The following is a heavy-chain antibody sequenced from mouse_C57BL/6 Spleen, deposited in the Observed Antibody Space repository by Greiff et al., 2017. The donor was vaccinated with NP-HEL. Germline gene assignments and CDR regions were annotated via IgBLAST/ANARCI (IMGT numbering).Heavy chain of an antibody. CDR2: IYPGSGNT. CDR1: GYSFTSYY. D-gene: IGHD2-5*01. V-gene: IGHV1-66*01. J-gene: IGHJ3*01. CDR3: ARRGSNYGAWFAY. Sequence: QVQLKQSGPELVKPGASVKISCKASGYSFTSYYIHWVKQRPGQGLEWIGWIYPGSGNTKYNEKFKGKATLTADTSSSTAYMQLSSLTSEDSAVYYCARRGSNYGAWFAYWGQGTLVTVSA.